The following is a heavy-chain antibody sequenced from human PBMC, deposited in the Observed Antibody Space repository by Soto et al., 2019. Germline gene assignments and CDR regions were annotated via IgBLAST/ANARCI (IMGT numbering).Heavy chain of an antibody. CDR1: EGTFNSYA. CDR2: IIPYYNTL. Sequence: QAQVVQSGAEVRKPGSSVKLSCKASEGTFNSYAIAWVRQATGQGRELMGGIIPYYNTLNYAQKFQDGVTITADDSTNTVYVERSSLRSDDTAVYFCASGASRWYPYFFDSWAQGTLVTVSS. D-gene: IGHD6-13*01. CDR3: ASGASRWYPYFFDS. J-gene: IGHJ4*02. V-gene: IGHV1-69*01.